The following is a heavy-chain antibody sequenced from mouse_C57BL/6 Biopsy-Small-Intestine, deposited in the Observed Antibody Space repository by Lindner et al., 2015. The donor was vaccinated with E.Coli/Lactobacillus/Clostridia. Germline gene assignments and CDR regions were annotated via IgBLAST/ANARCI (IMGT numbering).Heavy chain of an antibody. CDR1: IHLQRQL. D-gene: IGHD1-1*02. Sequence: PVKGLLQGFWIHLQRQLSALGATGPGQGLEWMGWINPKSGGTDYAEKFQGRVTMTRDTSISTAYMELSRLRSDDTAVYYCARDVFVRNYYGSDRHHMVVWYFDLWGRGTLVTVSS. CDR3: ARDVFVRNYYGSDRHHMVVWYFDL. V-gene: IGHV1-64*01. J-gene: IGHJ1*01. CDR2: INPKSGGT.